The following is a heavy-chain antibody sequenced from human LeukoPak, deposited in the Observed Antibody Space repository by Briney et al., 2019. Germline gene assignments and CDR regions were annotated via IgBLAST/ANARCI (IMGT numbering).Heavy chain of an antibody. CDR2: ISAYNGNT. CDR1: GYTFTSYG. CDR3: ARGRRIAAAGTGDAFDI. J-gene: IGHJ3*02. Sequence: ASVKVSCKASGYTFTSYGISWVRQAPGQGLEWMGWISAYNGNTNYAQKLQGGVTMTTDTSTSTAYMELRSLRSDDTAVYYCARGRRIAAAGTGDAFDIWGQGTMVTVSS. D-gene: IGHD6-13*01. V-gene: IGHV1-18*01.